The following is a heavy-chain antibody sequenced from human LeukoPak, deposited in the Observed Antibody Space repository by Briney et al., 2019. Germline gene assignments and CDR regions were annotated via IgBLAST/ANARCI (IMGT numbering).Heavy chain of an antibody. Sequence: GGSLRLSCAASGFTFSDYYMSWIRQAPGKGLEWVSYISSSGSTIYYADSVKGRFTISRDNAKKSLYLQINSLRAEDTAVYYCAVDYYSSSDYWGQGTLGTVSS. V-gene: IGHV3-11*01. CDR3: AVDYYSSSDY. CDR1: GFTFSDYY. CDR2: ISSSGSTI. J-gene: IGHJ4*02. D-gene: IGHD6-6*01.